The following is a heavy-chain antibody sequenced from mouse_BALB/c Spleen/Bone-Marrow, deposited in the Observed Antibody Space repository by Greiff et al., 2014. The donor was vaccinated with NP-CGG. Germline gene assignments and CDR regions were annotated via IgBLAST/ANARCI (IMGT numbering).Heavy chain of an antibody. D-gene: IGHD4-1*01. CDR2: IYPGNVDT. J-gene: IGHJ3*01. CDR1: GYSFTSYY. CDR3: ARGGSANWEGFAY. V-gene: IGHV1S56*01. Sequence: QVQLQQSGPELVKPGASVRISCKASGYSFTSYYIHWVKQRPGQGLEWIGWIYPGNVDTKYNEKFKGKATLTADKSSSTAYMQLSSLSSEDAAVYFYARGGSANWEGFAYWGQGTLVTVSA.